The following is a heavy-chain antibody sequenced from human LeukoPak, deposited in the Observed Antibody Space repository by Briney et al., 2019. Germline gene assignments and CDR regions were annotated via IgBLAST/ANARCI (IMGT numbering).Heavy chain of an antibody. J-gene: IGHJ4*02. Sequence: GGALRLSCAASGFTFSNYGMSWVRQAPGKAPEWVSAISGNGGSTFYAASVKGRFTISRDNSKDTLYLQMNSLRAEDTAVYYCARGTYYIYWGQGTLVAVSS. V-gene: IGHV3-23*01. CDR2: ISGNGGST. D-gene: IGHD3-10*01. CDR3: ARGTYYIY. CDR1: GFTFSNYG.